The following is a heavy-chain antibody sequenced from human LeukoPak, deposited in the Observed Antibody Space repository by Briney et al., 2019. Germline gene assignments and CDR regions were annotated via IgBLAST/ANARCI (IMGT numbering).Heavy chain of an antibody. V-gene: IGHV3-23*01. CDR1: GFTFSSYS. Sequence: PGGSLRLSCAASGFTFSSYSMNWVRQAPGKGLEWVSAISGSGGSTYYADSVKGRFTISRDNSKNTLYLQMNSLRAEDTAVYYCARVERWSWYLFGSYYYYYMDVWGKGTTVTISS. J-gene: IGHJ6*03. CDR2: ISGSGGST. CDR3: ARVERWSWYLFGSYYYYYMDV. D-gene: IGHD6-13*01.